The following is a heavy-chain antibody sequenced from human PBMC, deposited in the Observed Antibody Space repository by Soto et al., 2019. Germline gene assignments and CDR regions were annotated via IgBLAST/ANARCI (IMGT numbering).Heavy chain of an antibody. CDR1: GFTFDDYA. CDR3: AKDKDFWSGYYSS. D-gene: IGHD3-3*01. CDR2: ISWNSGSI. V-gene: IGHV3-9*01. Sequence: GGSLRLSCAASGFTFDDYAMHWVRQAPGKGLEWVSGISWNSGSIGYADSVKGRFTISRDNAKNSLYLQMNSLRAEDTALYYCAKDKDFWSGYYSSWGQGTLVTVSS. J-gene: IGHJ5*02.